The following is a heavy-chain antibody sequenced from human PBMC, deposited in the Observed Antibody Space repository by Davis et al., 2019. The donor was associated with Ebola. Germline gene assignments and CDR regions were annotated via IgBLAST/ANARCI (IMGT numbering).Heavy chain of an antibody. CDR1: GFTFTSSA. Sequence: SVKVSCKASGFTFTSSAMQWVRQARGQRLEWIGWIVVGSGNTNYAQKFQERVTITRDMSTSTAYMELRSLRSDDTAVYYCARDLTTTHYYYYGMDVWGQGTTVTVSS. J-gene: IGHJ6*02. D-gene: IGHD1-1*01. CDR3: ARDLTTTHYYYYGMDV. V-gene: IGHV1-58*02. CDR2: IVVGSGNT.